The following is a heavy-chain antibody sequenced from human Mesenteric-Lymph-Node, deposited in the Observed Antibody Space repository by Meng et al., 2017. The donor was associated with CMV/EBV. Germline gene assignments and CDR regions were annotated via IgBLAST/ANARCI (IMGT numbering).Heavy chain of an antibody. CDR3: ARQYGRSVFDY. V-gene: IGHV4-39*07. D-gene: IGHD6-6*01. Sequence: GSLRLSCTVSGGSISSSTYYWGWIRQPPGKGLEWIGSIFYTGSTYYNPSLTSRVTISVDTSKSQLSLELSSVTAADTAVYYCARQYGRSVFDYWGQGTLVTVSS. CDR1: GGSISSSTYY. J-gene: IGHJ4*02. CDR2: IFYTGST.